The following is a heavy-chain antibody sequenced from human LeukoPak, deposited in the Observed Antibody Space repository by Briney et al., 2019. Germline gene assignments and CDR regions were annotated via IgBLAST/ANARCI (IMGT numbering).Heavy chain of an antibody. CDR1: GFTFSSHG. Sequence: GGSLRLSCAASGFTFSSHGMNWVRQAPGKGLEWVSAISGSGGSTYYANSVQGRFTVSRDNSKNTLYLQMNSLRAEDTAVYYCATYRQVLLPFESWGQGTLVTVSS. J-gene: IGHJ4*02. CDR2: ISGSGGST. CDR3: ATYRQVLLPFES. D-gene: IGHD2-8*02. V-gene: IGHV3-23*01.